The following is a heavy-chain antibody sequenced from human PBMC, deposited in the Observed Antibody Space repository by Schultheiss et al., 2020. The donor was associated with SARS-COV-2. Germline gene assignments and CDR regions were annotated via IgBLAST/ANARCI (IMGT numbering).Heavy chain of an antibody. Sequence: GESLKISCAASGFTFSSYAMHWVRQAPGKGLEWVAVISYDGSNKYYADSVKGRFTISRDNSKNTLYLQMNSLRAEDTAVYYCARDWYSSSWYGEYYYYGMDVWGQGTTVTVSS. J-gene: IGHJ6*02. V-gene: IGHV3-30-3*01. CDR1: GFTFSSYA. CDR2: ISYDGSNK. CDR3: ARDWYSSSWYGEYYYYGMDV. D-gene: IGHD6-13*01.